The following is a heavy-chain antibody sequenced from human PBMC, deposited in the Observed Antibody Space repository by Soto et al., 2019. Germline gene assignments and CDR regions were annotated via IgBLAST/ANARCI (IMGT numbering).Heavy chain of an antibody. V-gene: IGHV4-59*08. CDR2: MHDSGKS. CDR1: GGSISSYY. D-gene: IGHD1-1*01. Sequence: QVQLQVSGPGLVKPSETLSLTCSVSGGSISSYYFSWFRQPPGKGLEWIGHMHDSGKSDYNPSLRSGVTISVDTSQNQFVLNLSTVTAANTALYFCARQGFAAVHGLVDVRWKGTTVTVS. CDR3: ARQGFAAVHGLVDV. J-gene: IGHJ6*01.